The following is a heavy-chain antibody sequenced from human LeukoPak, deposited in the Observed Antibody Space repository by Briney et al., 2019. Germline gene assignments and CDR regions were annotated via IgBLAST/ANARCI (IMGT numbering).Heavy chain of an antibody. V-gene: IGHV3-23*01. CDR2: ISGSGGRT. J-gene: IGHJ4*02. D-gene: IGHD3-10*01. Sequence: GGSLRLSCEASGFTLSSYAINWVRQAPGKGLEWVSAISGSGGRTNYADSVKGRFTISRDNSKNTLYLQMNSLRAEDTAVYYCTKDQRGYGRIVDYWGQGTLVTISS. CDR1: GFTLSSYA. CDR3: TKDQRGYGRIVDY.